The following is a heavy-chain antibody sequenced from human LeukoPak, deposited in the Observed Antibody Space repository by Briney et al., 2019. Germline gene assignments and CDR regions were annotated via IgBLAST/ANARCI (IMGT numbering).Heavy chain of an antibody. D-gene: IGHD3-22*01. J-gene: IGHJ4*02. Sequence: SVKVSCKASGGTFSTYSISGVRQAPGQGLEWMGRIIPIFGTANYAQKFHGRVTITTDESTNTAYMELSSLTSEDTAVYYCARAWGGDSSGYYQGGFDYWGQGTLVTVSS. CDR2: IIPIFGTA. CDR1: GGTFSTYS. V-gene: IGHV1-69*05. CDR3: ARAWGGDSSGYYQGGFDY.